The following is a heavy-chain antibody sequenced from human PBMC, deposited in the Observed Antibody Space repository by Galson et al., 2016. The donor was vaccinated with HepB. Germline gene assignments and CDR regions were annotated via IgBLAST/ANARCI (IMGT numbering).Heavy chain of an antibody. Sequence: SVKVSRKVSGYTLTQLSIHWVRQAAGKGLEWIGGFDPDDNDTVYAEKFQGRATMTVDTNTDTAYMELSGLRSEDTAVYYCATAFSFSAGVYFDNWGQGSPVTVSS. CDR2: FDPDDNDT. D-gene: IGHD3-10*01. CDR1: GYTLTQLS. V-gene: IGHV1-24*01. J-gene: IGHJ4*02. CDR3: ATAFSFSAGVYFDN.